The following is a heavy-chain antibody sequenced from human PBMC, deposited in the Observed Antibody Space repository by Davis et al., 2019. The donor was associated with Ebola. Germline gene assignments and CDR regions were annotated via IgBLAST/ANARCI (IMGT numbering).Heavy chain of an antibody. CDR1: GFTFSIYT. Sequence: PGGSLRLSCAASGFTFSIYTMNWVRQAPGEGLEWVSSISSSGSYIYYPDSVRGRFTISRDNAKNSLYLQMNSLRAEDTAVYYCAKDLFRNSCYKGRGQLCHYYGMDVWGQGTLVTVSS. D-gene: IGHD2-2*02. V-gene: IGHV3-21*01. CDR2: ISSSGSYI. J-gene: IGHJ6*02. CDR3: AKDLFRNSCYKGRGQLCHYYGMDV.